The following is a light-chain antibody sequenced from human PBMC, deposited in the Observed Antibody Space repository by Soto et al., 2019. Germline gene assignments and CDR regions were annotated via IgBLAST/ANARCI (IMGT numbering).Light chain of an antibody. V-gene: IGKV3D-20*02. J-gene: IGKJ1*01. CDR3: QQRSNWPT. CDR1: QSVSNNY. Sequence: EIVLTQSPGTLSLSPGERATLSCRASQSVSNNYLAWYQQKPGQAPRXLIYGASTRATGFPARFSGSGSGTDFTLTISSLEPEDFAVYYCQQRSNWPTFGQGTQVDIK. CDR2: GAS.